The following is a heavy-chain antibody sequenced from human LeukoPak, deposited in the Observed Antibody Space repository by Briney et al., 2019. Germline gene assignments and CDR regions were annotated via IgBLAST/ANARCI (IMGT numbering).Heavy chain of an antibody. D-gene: IGHD1-14*01. CDR3: AREIVGGFNPGAY. CDR2: IHRSGST. V-gene: IGHV4-4*02. J-gene: IGHJ4*02. Sequence: PSETLSLTCAVSTDSITSNWWSWVRQPPGKGLEWIGEIHRSGSTNYNPSLQSRVTISIDRSKNQIALELSSVTAADTAVYYCAREIVGGFNPGAYWGQGTLVTVSS. CDR1: TDSITSNW.